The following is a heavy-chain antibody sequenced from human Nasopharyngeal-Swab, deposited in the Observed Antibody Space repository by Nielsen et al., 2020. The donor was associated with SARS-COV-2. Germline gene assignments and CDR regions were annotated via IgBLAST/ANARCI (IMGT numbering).Heavy chain of an antibody. J-gene: IGHJ4*02. CDR2: INHSGTT. CDR1: GGSFSGYY. CDR3: ARGHRSISMIVVVIATAHFYFDS. Sequence: SETLSLTCAVYGGSFSGYYWSWIRQPPGKGLEWIGDINHSGTTSYHPSLKSRVTISSDTSKNQFSLKLSSVTAADTAVYYCARGHRSISMIVVVIATAHFYFDSWGRGTLVTVTS. V-gene: IGHV4-34*01. D-gene: IGHD3-22*01.